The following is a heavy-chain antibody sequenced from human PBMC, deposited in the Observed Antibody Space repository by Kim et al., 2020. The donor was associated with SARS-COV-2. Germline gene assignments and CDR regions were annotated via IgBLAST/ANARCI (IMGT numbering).Heavy chain of an antibody. CDR2: ISAYNGNT. CDR3: ARARLPMTDPGAFDI. CDR1: GYTFTSYG. V-gene: IGHV1-18*04. D-gene: IGHD2-21*02. J-gene: IGHJ3*02. Sequence: ASVKVSCKASGYTFTSYGISWVRQAPGQGLEWMGWISAYNGNTNYAQKLQGRVTMTTDTSTSTAYMELRSLRSDDTAVYYCARARLPMTDPGAFDIWGQGTMVTVSS.